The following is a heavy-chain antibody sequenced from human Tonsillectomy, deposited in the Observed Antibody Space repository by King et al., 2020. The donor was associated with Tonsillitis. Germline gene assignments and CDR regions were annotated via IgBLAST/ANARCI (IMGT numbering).Heavy chain of an antibody. V-gene: IGHV2-5*02. CDR1: GFSLTTNREA. Sequence: TLKESGPTLVKPPQTLTLTCTFSGFSLTTNREAVGWIRQPPGKALEWLALIYWDDDKRYSPSLKTRLAITKDTSKNQVVLRMTNMDPVDTATYYCARRGFYDSTVQNWGQGTLVTVSS. CDR2: IYWDDDK. CDR3: ARRGFYDSTVQN. J-gene: IGHJ1*01. D-gene: IGHD2/OR15-2a*01.